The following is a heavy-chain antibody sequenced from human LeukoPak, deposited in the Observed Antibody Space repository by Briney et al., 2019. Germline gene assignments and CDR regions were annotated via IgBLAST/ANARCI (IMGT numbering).Heavy chain of an antibody. V-gene: IGHV5-51*01. D-gene: IGHD2-2*01. J-gene: IGHJ4*02. CDR3: ARRAKYCSSTSCYAFDY. Sequence: GESLKISCKGSGYSFTSYWIGWVRQMPGKGLEWMGTIYPGDSDTRYSPSFQGQVTISADKSISTAYLQWSSLKASDTAMYYCARRAKYCSSTSCYAFDYWGQGTLVTVSS. CDR1: GYSFTSYW. CDR2: IYPGDSDT.